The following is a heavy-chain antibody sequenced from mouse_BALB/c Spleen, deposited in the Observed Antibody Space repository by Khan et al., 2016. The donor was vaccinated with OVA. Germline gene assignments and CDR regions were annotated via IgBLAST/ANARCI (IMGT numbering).Heavy chain of an antibody. CDR3: TREWVDGSSFAY. J-gene: IGHJ3*01. CDR2: IYPSDSYT. V-gene: IGHV1-69*02. D-gene: IGHD1-3*01. CDR1: GYTFTNYW. Sequence: QVQLQQPGIELVRPGASVKLSCKASGYTFTNYWINWVKQRPGQGLEWIGNIYPSDSYTNYNQRFKDKATLTVDKSSSTAYLLLSSPTSADSAVYYCTREWVDGSSFAYWGHGTLVTVSA.